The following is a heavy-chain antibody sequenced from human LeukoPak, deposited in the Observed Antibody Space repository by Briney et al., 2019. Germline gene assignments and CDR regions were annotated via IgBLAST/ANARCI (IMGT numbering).Heavy chain of an antibody. CDR2: ISSSSSYI. V-gene: IGHV3-21*01. J-gene: IGHJ5*02. CDR1: GFTFSSYS. D-gene: IGHD2-2*01. Sequence: PGGSLRLSCAASGFTFSSYSMNWVRQAPGKGLEWVSSISSSSSYIYYADSVKGRFTISRDNAKNSLYLQMNSLRAEDTAVYYCARTNTKLRYCSSTCAVAWGQGTLVTVSS. CDR3: ARTNTKLRYCSSTCAVA.